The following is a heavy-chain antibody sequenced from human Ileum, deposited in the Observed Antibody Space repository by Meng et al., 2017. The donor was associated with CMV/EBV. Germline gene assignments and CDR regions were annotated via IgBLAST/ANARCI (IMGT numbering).Heavy chain of an antibody. J-gene: IGHJ4*02. D-gene: IGHD6-13*01. CDR1: GYTVSSVG. CDR2: ISSYNGNT. Sequence: SGYTVSSVGIRWVRQAPGQGLEWMGWISSYNGNTNYAQNFQGRVIMTRDTSTSTSYMELRSLRSDDTAVYYCARRNCDSTTCYIDYWGQGTLVTVSS. CDR3: ARRNCDSTTCYIDY. V-gene: IGHV1-18*01.